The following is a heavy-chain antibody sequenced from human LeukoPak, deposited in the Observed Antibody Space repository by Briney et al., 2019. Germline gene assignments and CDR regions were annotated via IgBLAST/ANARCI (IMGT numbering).Heavy chain of an antibody. D-gene: IGHD3-9*01. CDR2: INPNSGGT. CDR3: AREYYDILTGYLPWFDP. Sequence: GASVKVSCKASGYTFTGYYMHWVRQAPGQGLEWMGRINPNSGGTNYAQKFQGRVTMTSDTSISTAYMELSRLRSDDTAVYYCAREYYDILTGYLPWFDPWGQGALVTVSS. J-gene: IGHJ5*02. V-gene: IGHV1-2*06. CDR1: GYTFTGYY.